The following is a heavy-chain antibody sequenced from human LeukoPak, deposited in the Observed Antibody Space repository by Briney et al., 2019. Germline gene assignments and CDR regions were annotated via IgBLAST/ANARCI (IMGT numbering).Heavy chain of an antibody. CDR1: GFTFSSYA. J-gene: IGHJ4*02. Sequence: GGSLRLSCAASGFTFSSYAMNWVRQAPGKGLELVSTISASGGSTYYFVKGRFTISRDNSKNTLYLQMNSLRAEDTAVYYCAKGYCSSTNCKESFFDYWGQGTLVTVSS. D-gene: IGHD2-2*01. V-gene: IGHV3-23*01. CDR3: AKGYCSSTNCKESFFDY. CDR2: ISASGGST.